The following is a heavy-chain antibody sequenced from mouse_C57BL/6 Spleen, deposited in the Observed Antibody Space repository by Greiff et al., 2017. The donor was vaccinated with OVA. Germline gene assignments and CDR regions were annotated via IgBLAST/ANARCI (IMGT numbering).Heavy chain of an antibody. V-gene: IGHV1-55*01. J-gene: IGHJ1*03. CDR3: ARSGTTVANWYFDV. CDR1: GYTFTSYW. D-gene: IGHD1-1*01. CDR2: IYPGSGST. Sequence: QVQLKQSGAELVKPGASVKMSCKASGYTFTSYWITWVKQRPGQGLEWIGDIYPGSGSTNYNEKFKSKATLTVDTSSSTAYMQLSSLTSEDSAVYYCARSGTTVANWYFDVWGTGTTVTVSS.